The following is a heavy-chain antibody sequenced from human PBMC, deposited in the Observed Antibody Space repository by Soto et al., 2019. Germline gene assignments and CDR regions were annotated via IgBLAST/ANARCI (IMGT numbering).Heavy chain of an antibody. CDR1: GFTVSSNY. D-gene: IGHD2-2*01. CDR3: AREYQLLNGYYYYYYMDV. J-gene: IGHJ6*03. Sequence: EVQLVESGGGLVQPGGSLRLSCAASGFTVSSNYMSWVRQAPGKGLEWVSVIYSGGSTYYADSVKGRFTISRDNSKNTLYLQMNSLRAEDTAVYYCAREYQLLNGYYYYYYMDVWGKGTTVTVSS. V-gene: IGHV3-66*01. CDR2: IYSGGST.